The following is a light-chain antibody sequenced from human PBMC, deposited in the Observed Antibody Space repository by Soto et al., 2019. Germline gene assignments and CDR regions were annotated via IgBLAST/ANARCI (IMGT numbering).Light chain of an antibody. CDR2: GAS. V-gene: IGKV3-20*01. J-gene: IGKJ1*01. CDR3: QQYGSSPRT. CDR1: QSVTSNS. Sequence: EIVLTQSPDTLSLSPGERATLSCRASQSVTSNSLAWYRQRPGQAPRLLIYGASTRATGIPDRFSGSGSGTDFTLTISRLEPEDFAVYFCQQYGSSPRTFGQGTKVEVK.